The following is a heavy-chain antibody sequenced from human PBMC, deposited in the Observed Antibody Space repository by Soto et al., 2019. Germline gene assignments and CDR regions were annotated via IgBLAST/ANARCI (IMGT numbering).Heavy chain of an antibody. D-gene: IGHD3-22*01. CDR2: IYYSGST. J-gene: IGHJ4*02. CDR3: ARVNYYDSSGYLEPYYFDE. V-gene: IGHV4-31*03. Sequence: SETLSLTCTVSGGSISSGGYYWSWIRQHPGKGLEWIGYIYYSGSTYYNPSLKSRVTISVDTSKNQFSLKLSSVTAADTAVYYCARVNYYDSSGYLEPYYFDEWGQGTLVTVSS. CDR1: GGSISSGGYY.